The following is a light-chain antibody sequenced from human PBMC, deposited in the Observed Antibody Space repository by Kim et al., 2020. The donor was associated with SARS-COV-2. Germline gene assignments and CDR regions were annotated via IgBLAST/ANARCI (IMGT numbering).Light chain of an antibody. CDR1: QSIGSW. Sequence: ASVGDRVTITCRASQSIGSWLAWYQQKPGKAPKLLIYDASSLESGVPSRFSGSGSGTEFTLTISSLQPDDFATYYCQQYKSYKGTFGQGTKVEIK. CDR3: QQYKSYKGT. J-gene: IGKJ1*01. CDR2: DAS. V-gene: IGKV1-5*01.